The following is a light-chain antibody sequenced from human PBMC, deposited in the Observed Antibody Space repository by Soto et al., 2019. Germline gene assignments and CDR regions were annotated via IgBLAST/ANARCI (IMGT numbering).Light chain of an antibody. J-gene: IGKJ1*01. CDR3: QQYGSSGT. CDR2: GAS. V-gene: IGKV3-20*01. Sequence: EIVLTQSPGTVSLSPGERATLSCRASQSFNSIYLAWYQQKPGQAPRLLIYGASSRATGIPDRFSGSGSGTDFTLTISRLEPEDFAVYYCQQYGSSGTFGQGTKVDIK. CDR1: QSFNSIY.